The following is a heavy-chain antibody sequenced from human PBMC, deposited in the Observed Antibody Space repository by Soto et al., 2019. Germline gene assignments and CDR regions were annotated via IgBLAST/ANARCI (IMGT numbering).Heavy chain of an antibody. CDR3: ARDRYSSGWPPFDY. CDR2: ISDSGNTI. D-gene: IGHD6-19*01. J-gene: IGHJ4*02. Sequence: QVQLVESGGDLVKPGGALRLSCAASGFTFSDYYMSWIRQAPGKGLEWISYISDSGNTIYYADYVKGRFTISRDNAKKSLYLQMNSLGAEDTAVYYCARDRYSSGWPPFDYWGQGTLVTVSS. CDR1: GFTFSDYY. V-gene: IGHV3-11*01.